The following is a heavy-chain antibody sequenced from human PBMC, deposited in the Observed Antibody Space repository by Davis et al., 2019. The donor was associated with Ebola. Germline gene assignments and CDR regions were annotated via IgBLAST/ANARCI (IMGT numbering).Heavy chain of an antibody. D-gene: IGHD6-25*01. J-gene: IGHJ4*02. CDR3: ARAAAFAY. CDR2: INTNSGHP. CDR1: GYTFTSYG. V-gene: IGHV7-4-1*02. Sequence: ASVKVSCKASGYTFTSYGISWVRQAPGQGLEWVGWINTNSGHPTYAQGFTGRFVFSLDTSVSTAYLQISRLKAEDTAVYYCARAAAFAYWGQGTLVTVSS.